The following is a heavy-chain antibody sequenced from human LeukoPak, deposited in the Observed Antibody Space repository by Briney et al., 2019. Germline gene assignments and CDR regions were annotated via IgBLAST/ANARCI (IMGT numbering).Heavy chain of an antibody. Sequence: GASVKVSCKASGYTFTNYYIHWVRQAPGQGLAWMGTINPSVGTTRSAQGRVSLTRDTSTSTVYMELSTLRSEGTAVYYCARSVFPYYSGSGSPYNVDVRQNSYFDFWGQGTLVTVSS. CDR1: GYTFTNYY. CDR3: ARSVFPYYSGSGSPYNVDVRQNSYFDF. D-gene: IGHD3-10*01. J-gene: IGHJ4*02. CDR2: INPSVGTT. V-gene: IGHV1-46*01.